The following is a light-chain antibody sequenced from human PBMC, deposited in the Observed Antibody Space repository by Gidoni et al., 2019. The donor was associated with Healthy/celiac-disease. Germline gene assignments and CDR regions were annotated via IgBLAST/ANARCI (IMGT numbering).Light chain of an antibody. Sequence: EVVLTQTPATLSLSPGERATLPCRASQSVSSYLAGYQQKPGQAPRLLIYDASNRATGIPARFSGSGSGTDFTLTISSLEREDVALYYCQQRSNWPSTFGGGTKVEIK. CDR1: QSVSSY. CDR2: DAS. J-gene: IGKJ4*02. CDR3: QQRSNWPST. V-gene: IGKV3-11*01.